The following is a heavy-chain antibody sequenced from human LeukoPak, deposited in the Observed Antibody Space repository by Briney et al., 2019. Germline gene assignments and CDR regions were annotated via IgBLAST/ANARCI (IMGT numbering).Heavy chain of an antibody. Sequence: PGGSLRLSCAASGFTFSSYGMHWVRQAPGKGLEWVAVISYDGSNKYCADSVKGRFTISRDNSKNTLYLQMNSLRAEDTAVYYCVTGTSWGQGTLVTVSS. CDR2: ISYDGSNK. V-gene: IGHV3-30*03. J-gene: IGHJ4*02. D-gene: IGHD1-1*01. CDR3: VTGTS. CDR1: GFTFSSYG.